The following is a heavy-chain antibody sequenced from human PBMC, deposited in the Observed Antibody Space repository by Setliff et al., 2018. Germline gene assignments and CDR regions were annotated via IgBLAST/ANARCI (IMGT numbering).Heavy chain of an antibody. CDR3: ARAGLAAAGRKGVFDH. V-gene: IGHV1-46*01. Sequence: AASVKVSCKTSGYSFTSHYIHWVRQAPGQGLEWMGIINPGGVTSSSTQKFEGRVTMTRDTSTSTVYMELNSLTSDDTAVYYCARAGLAAAGRKGVFDHWGQGTLVTVSS. CDR1: GYSFTSHY. J-gene: IGHJ4*02. CDR2: INPGGVTS. D-gene: IGHD6-13*01.